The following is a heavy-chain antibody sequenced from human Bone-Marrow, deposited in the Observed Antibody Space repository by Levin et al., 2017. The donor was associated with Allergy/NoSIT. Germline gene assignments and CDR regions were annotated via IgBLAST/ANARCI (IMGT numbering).Heavy chain of an antibody. V-gene: IGHV4-39*01. CDR3: AVMGKWFGKQIPFDY. D-gene: IGHD3-10*01. Sequence: SQTLSLTCTVSGDSISSNNYYWGWIRQPPGKGLEWIATIYYGGSTYYNPSLQSRVTISVDMSKNQFSLKLSSVTAADTAVYFCAVMGKWFGKQIPFDYWGQGTLVTVSS. CDR2: IYYGGST. CDR1: GDSISSNNYY. J-gene: IGHJ4*02.